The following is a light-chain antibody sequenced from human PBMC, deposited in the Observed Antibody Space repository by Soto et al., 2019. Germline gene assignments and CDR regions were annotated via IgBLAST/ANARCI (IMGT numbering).Light chain of an antibody. Sequence: QSVLTQPPSASGTPGQRVTISCSGSSSNIGSNYVYWYQQLPGTAPKLLIYKNNQRPSGVPDRFSGSKSGTSASLAISGLRSEDEAEYYCAAWDDSLSGLFGGGTKLTVL. CDR1: SSNIGSNY. CDR3: AAWDDSLSGL. V-gene: IGLV1-47*01. CDR2: KNN. J-gene: IGLJ2*01.